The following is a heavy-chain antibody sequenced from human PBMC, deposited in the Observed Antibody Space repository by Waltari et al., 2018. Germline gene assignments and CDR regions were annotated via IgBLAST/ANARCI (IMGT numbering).Heavy chain of an antibody. J-gene: IGHJ4*02. CDR3: ARVPYTLQHDY. Sequence: EVQLVESGGGLVQPGGSLRLSCAASGFTFRSYEMNGVRQAPGQGLEGVSYISSSGSTIYYADSVKGRFTISRDNAKNSLYLQMNSLRAEDTAVYYCARVPYTLQHDYWGQGTLVTVSS. V-gene: IGHV3-48*03. CDR2: ISSSGSTI. CDR1: GFTFRSYE. D-gene: IGHD1-1*01.